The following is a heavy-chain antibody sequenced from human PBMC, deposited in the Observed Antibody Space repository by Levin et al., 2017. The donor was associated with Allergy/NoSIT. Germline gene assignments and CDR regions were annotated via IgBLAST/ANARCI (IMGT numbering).Heavy chain of an antibody. CDR1: GFTVSSHY. CDR2: IYSGGTT. J-gene: IGHJ4*02. D-gene: IGHD6-19*01. Sequence: GGSLRLSCAASGFTVSSHYMSWVRQAPGKGLEWVSVIYSGGTTYYADSVKGRFTISRDNSKNTLYLQMNSLRAEDTAVYYCARGSHSSGWTFGGQGTLVTVSS. CDR3: ARGSHSSGWTF. V-gene: IGHV3-53*01.